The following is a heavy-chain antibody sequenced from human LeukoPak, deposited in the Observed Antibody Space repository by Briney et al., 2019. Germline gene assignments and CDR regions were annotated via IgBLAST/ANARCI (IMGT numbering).Heavy chain of an antibody. Sequence: GGSLRLSCAASGFTFYECWLSWVRQAPGKGLEWVANVNQDGSTKLYVDSVKGRFTISRDNAKKSLYLQMNSLRVEDTAVYYCARGCSGDWSLGDQGTQVTVSS. V-gene: IGHV3-7*03. CDR2: VNQDGSTK. CDR3: ARGCSGDWSL. CDR1: GFTFYECW. J-gene: IGHJ4*02. D-gene: IGHD2-21*02.